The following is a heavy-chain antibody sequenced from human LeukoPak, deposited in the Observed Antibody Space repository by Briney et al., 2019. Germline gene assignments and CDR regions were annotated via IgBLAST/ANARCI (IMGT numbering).Heavy chain of an antibody. CDR3: ARGDSNSLEYLYYMDV. V-gene: IGHV4-4*07. D-gene: IGHD4-11*01. CDR2: IYTSGST. CDR1: GGSISSYY. J-gene: IGHJ6*03. Sequence: SETLSLTCTVSGGSISSYYWSWIRQPAGKGLEWIGRIYTSGSTNYNPSLKSRVTISVDSSKNQFSLKLTSVTAADTGVYYRARGDSNSLEYLYYMDVWGKGTTVTVSS.